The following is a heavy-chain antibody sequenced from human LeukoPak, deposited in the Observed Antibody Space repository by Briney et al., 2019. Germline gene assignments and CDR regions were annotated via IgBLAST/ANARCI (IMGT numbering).Heavy chain of an antibody. CDR2: INSDGSDI. CDR1: GFTFSSSW. V-gene: IGHV3-74*01. D-gene: IGHD6-19*01. CDR3: AKKGLAVAGPAHFDY. Sequence: GGSLRLSCVTSGFTFSSSWMHWVRQAPGKGLVWVSRINSDGSDISYADSVKGRFTISRDNSKNTLYLQMNSLRAEDTAVYYCAKKGLAVAGPAHFDYWGQGTLVTVSS. J-gene: IGHJ4*02.